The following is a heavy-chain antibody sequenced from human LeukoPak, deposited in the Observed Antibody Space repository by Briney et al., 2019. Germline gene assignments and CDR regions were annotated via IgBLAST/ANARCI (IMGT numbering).Heavy chain of an antibody. Sequence: SQTLSLTCTVSGGSISSGGYYWSWIRQHPGKGLEWIGYIYYSGSTYYNPSLKSRVTISVDTSKNQFSLKLSSVTAADTAVYYCARPGYSYGPGAFDIWGQGTMVTVSS. V-gene: IGHV4-31*03. CDR1: GGSISSGGYY. CDR3: ARPGYSYGPGAFDI. CDR2: IYYSGST. J-gene: IGHJ3*02. D-gene: IGHD5-18*01.